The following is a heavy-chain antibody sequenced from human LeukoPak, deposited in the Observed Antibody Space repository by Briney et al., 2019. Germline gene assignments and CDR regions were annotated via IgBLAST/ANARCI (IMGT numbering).Heavy chain of an antibody. J-gene: IGHJ4*02. CDR1: GFTFSSYG. Sequence: PGGTLSLSCAASGFTFSSYGMSWVRQAPGKGLEWVSAISSSGGSTYYADSVKGRFTISRDNSKNTLYLQMNSLRAEDTAVYYCAKEAAAGGYFDYWGQGTLVTVSS. D-gene: IGHD6-13*01. CDR2: ISSSGGST. V-gene: IGHV3-23*01. CDR3: AKEAAAGGYFDY.